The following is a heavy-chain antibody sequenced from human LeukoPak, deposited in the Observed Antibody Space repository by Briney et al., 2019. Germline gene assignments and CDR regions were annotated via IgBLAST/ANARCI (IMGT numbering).Heavy chain of an antibody. CDR2: IYYSGST. CDR1: DGSINTPNYY. D-gene: IGHD3-10*01. J-gene: IGHJ4*02. Sequence: SETLSLTCTVSDGSINTPNYYWGWIRQPPGKGLEWIGSIYYSGSTYYNPSLKSRVTISVDTSKNQFSLKLSSVTAADTAVYYCARTRYYYNSRSYGAPYYFDYWGQGTLVTVSS. V-gene: IGHV4-39*01. CDR3: ARTRYYYNSRSYGAPYYFDY.